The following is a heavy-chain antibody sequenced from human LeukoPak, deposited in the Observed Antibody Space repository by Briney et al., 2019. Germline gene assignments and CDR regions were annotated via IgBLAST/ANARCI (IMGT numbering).Heavy chain of an antibody. Sequence: GGSLRLSCAASGFTFSSYAMSWVRQAPGKGLEWVSAISCSGGSTYYADSVKGRFTISRDNSKNTLYLQMNSLRAEDTAVYYCAKVPTPGYCSSTSCYVGYWGQGTLVTVSS. CDR1: GFTFSSYA. D-gene: IGHD2-2*01. CDR3: AKVPTPGYCSSTSCYVGY. V-gene: IGHV3-23*01. J-gene: IGHJ4*02. CDR2: ISCSGGST.